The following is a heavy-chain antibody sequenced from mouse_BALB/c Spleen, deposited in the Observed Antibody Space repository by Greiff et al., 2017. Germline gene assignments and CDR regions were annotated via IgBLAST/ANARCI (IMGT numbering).Heavy chain of an antibody. CDR3: ARGTYYFDY. J-gene: IGHJ2*01. CDR1: GYTFTSYW. Sequence: VKLVESGAELAKPGASVKMSCKASGYTFTSYWMHWVKQRPGQGLEWIGYINPSTGYTEYNQKFKDKATLTADKSSSTAYMQLSSLTSEDSAVYYCARGTYYFDYWGQGTTLTVSS. V-gene: IGHV1-7*01. D-gene: IGHD3-3*01. CDR2: INPSTGYT.